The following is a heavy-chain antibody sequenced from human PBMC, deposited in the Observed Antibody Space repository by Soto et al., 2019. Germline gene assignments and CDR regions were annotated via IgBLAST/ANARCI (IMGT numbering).Heavy chain of an antibody. J-gene: IGHJ4*02. CDR3: ARQGSRSSVLRYFYWLLLY. CDR2: INSDGSST. Sequence: EVQLVESGGGLVQPGGSLRLSCAASGFTFSSYWMHWVRQAPGKGLVWVSRINSDGSSTSYADSVKGRFTISRDNAKNTLYLQMNSLRAADTAVYYCARQGSRSSVLRYFYWLLLYWGQGTLVTVSS. V-gene: IGHV3-74*01. D-gene: IGHD3-9*01. CDR1: GFTFSSYW.